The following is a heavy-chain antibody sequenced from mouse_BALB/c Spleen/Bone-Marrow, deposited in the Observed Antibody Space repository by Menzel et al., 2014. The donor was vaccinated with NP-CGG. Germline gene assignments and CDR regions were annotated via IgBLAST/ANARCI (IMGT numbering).Heavy chain of an antibody. CDR3: ARRVGNPSFDY. V-gene: IGHV1-82*01. CDR1: GYAFSSSW. CDR2: IYPGDGDT. J-gene: IGHJ2*01. Sequence: VKLQESGPELVKPGASVKISCKASGYAFSSSWMNWVKQRPGQGLEWIGRIYPGDGDTNYNGKFKGKAMLTADKSSSTSYMQLSSLTSVDSAVYFCARRVGNPSFDYWGQGTTLTVSS. D-gene: IGHD2-1*01.